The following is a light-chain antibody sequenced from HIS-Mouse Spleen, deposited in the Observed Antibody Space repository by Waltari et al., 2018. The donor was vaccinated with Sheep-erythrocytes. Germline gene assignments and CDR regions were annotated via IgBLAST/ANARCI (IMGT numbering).Light chain of an antibody. V-gene: IGLV2-23*03. J-gene: IGLJ3*02. CDR3: CSYAGSSTFV. CDR2: EGS. Sequence: QSALTQPASVSGSPGQSITISCTGTSSDVGSYHLVSWYQQHPGKAPKLMIYEGSKRPSGVSNRFSDSKSGNTASLTISGLQAEDEADYYCCSYAGSSTFVFGGGTKLTVL. CDR1: SSDVGSYHL.